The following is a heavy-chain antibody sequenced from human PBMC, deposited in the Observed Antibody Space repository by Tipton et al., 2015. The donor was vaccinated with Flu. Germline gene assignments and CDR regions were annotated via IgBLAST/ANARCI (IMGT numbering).Heavy chain of an antibody. CDR1: GGSFSGYY. Sequence: TLSLTCAVYGGSFSGYYWSWIRQPPGKGLEWIGSIYYSGSTYYNPSLKSRVTISVDTSKNQFSLKLSSVTAADTAVYYCARVPYYYYYGMDVWGQGTTVTVSS. CDR2: IYYSGST. V-gene: IGHV4-34*01. J-gene: IGHJ6*02. CDR3: ARVPYYYYYGMDV.